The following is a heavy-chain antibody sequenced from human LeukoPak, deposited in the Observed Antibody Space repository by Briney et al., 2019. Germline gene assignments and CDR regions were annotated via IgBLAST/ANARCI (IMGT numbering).Heavy chain of an antibody. Sequence: GGSLRLSCAASGFTFSSYGMHWVRQAPGKGLEWVAVISHDGSNKYYADSVKGRFTISRDNSKNTLYLQMNSLRAEDTAVYYCAKAPRPWVGGATGSRYYFDYWGQGTLVTVSS. V-gene: IGHV3-30*18. J-gene: IGHJ4*02. CDR1: GFTFSSYG. CDR3: AKAPRPWVGGATGSRYYFDY. CDR2: ISHDGSNK. D-gene: IGHD1-26*01.